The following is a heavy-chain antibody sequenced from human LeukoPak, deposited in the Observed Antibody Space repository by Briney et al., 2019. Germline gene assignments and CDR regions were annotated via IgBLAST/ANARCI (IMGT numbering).Heavy chain of an antibody. D-gene: IGHD3-10*01. CDR2: ITGGDPTT. Sequence: GGSLRLSCAASDFSFTTYAMSWVRQAPGKGLEWVSSITGGDPTTYYADSVKGRFTISRDNSKNTLYLRMNSLRAEDTAIYYCARKSASGNYPLDYWGQGTLVTVSS. CDR3: ARKSASGNYPLDY. J-gene: IGHJ4*02. CDR1: DFSFTTYA. V-gene: IGHV3-23*01.